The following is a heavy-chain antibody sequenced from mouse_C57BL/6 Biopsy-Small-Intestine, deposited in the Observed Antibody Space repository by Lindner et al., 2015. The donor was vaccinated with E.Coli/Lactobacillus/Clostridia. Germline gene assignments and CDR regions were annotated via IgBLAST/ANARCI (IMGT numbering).Heavy chain of an antibody. D-gene: IGHD1-1*02. CDR2: ISTYNDNT. V-gene: IGHV1-14*01. J-gene: IGHJ4*01. CDR1: GYTFTTYG. Sequence: SVKVSCKASGYTFTTYGLSWVRQAPGQGLEWMGWISTYNDNTKYTNYAQKFQGRVTMTTDTSTSTAYMELRSLRSDDTAVYYCARVRVATRDFDYWGQGTLVTVSS. CDR3: ARVRVATRDFDY.